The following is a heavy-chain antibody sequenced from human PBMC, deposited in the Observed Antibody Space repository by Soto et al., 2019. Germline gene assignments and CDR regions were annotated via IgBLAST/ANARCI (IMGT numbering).Heavy chain of an antibody. J-gene: IGHJ6*02. V-gene: IGHV4-59*01. CDR3: AGIREMIAGAGYYYYDSLEV. CDR2: IYYSGST. Sequence: SETLSLTCTVSGGSIISSYWSGIRQPPGKGMEWIGYIYYSGSTNYNASLKSRVTISVDTSKNKFSLKLSYVTAADTAVYYCAGIREMIAGAGYYYYDSLEVWGQGATVTVSS. CDR1: GGSIISSY. D-gene: IGHD6-13*01.